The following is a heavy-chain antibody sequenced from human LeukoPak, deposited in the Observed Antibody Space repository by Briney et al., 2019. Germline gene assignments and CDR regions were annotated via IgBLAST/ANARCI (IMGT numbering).Heavy chain of an antibody. CDR3: ARDVAQWLVRVYYFDY. D-gene: IGHD6-19*01. V-gene: IGHV3-48*01. Sequence: GGSLRLSCATSGFTLSSYSMNWVRQAPGKGLEWVSYISSGSTTIYYADSVKGRFTISRDNAKNSLYLQMNSLRAEDTAVYYCARDVAQWLVRVYYFDYWGQGTLVTVSS. CDR1: GFTLSSYS. CDR2: ISSGSTTI. J-gene: IGHJ4*02.